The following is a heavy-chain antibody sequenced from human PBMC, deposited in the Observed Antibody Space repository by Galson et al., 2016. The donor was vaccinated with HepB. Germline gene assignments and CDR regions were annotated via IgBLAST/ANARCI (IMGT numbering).Heavy chain of an antibody. CDR2: IIPILDIA. CDR1: GGTFSNYA. Sequence: SVKVSCKASGGTFSNYAISWVRQAPGQGLEWVGRIIPILDIANYAQRFQGRVTITADKSTSTAYMELSSLRSEDTAVYYCARGLGSGWFGVLNYGGQGTLITVSS. V-gene: IGHV1-69*04. CDR3: ARGLGSGWFGVLNY. D-gene: IGHD6-19*01. J-gene: IGHJ4*02.